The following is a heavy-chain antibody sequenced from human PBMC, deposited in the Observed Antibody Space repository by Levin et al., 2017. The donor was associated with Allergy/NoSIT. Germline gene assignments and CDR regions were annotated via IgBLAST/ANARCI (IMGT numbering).Heavy chain of an antibody. Sequence: AASVKVSCAASGFTFSNYAMSWVRQAPGKGLEWVSALTGNGDSTHNADSVKGRFTISRDNSKNTVYLQMNILKADDTAVYYCAKDRQWLVRGYLDYWGQGTLVTVSS. CDR1: GFTFSNYA. V-gene: IGHV3-23*01. CDR2: LTGNGDST. J-gene: IGHJ4*02. CDR3: AKDRQWLVRGYLDY. D-gene: IGHD6-19*01.